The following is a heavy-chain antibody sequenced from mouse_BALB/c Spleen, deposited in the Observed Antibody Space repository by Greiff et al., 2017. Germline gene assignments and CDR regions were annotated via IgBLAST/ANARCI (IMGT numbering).Heavy chain of an antibody. V-gene: IGHV1-69*01. Sequence: QVQLQQSGAELVMPGASVKMSCKASGYTFTDYWMHWVKQRPGQGLEWIGAIDTSDSYTSYNQKFKGKATFTVDESSSTAYMQLSSLTSEDSAVYYCARGGLRAWFAYWGQGTLVTVSA. J-gene: IGHJ3*01. D-gene: IGHD2-4*01. CDR2: IDTSDSYT. CDR1: GYTFTDYW. CDR3: ARGGLRAWFAY.